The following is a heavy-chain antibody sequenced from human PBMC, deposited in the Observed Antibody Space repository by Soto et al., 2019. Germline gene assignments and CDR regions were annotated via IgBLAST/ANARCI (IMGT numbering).Heavy chain of an antibody. D-gene: IGHD1-26*01. CDR2: ISYDGSNK. CDR3: AQSAGATNFDY. CDR1: GFTFSSYA. Sequence: GGSLRLSCAASGFTFSSYAMHWVRQAPGKGLEWVAVISYDGSNKYYADSVKGRFTISRDNSKNTLYLQMNSLRAEDTAVYYCAQSAGATNFDYWGQGTLVTVSS. V-gene: IGHV3-30-3*01. J-gene: IGHJ4*02.